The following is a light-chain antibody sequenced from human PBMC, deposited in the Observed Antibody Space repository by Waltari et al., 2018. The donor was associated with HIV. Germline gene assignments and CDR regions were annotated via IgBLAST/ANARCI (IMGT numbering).Light chain of an antibody. V-gene: IGLV5-45*02. Sequence: QAVLPQPSSLSAPPGTSASPTCTFRSGINVASYRIYWYQQRSRTPPQYLFTYKPDTDVQRGSGVPSRFSASKDASANAGILLISGIQAEDEADYYCMIWHSNAYVFGSGTKVTV. J-gene: IGLJ1*01. CDR3: MIWHSNAYV. CDR1: SGINVASYR. CDR2: YKPDTDV.